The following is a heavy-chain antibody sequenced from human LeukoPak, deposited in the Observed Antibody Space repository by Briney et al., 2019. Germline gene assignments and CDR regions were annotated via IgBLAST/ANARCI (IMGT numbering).Heavy chain of an antibody. CDR1: GDSTSSDRYY. Sequence: KPSETLSLTCTISGDSTSSDRYYGGWVRQPPGKGLEWIGNIYYSGSTYYNPSLKSRVTMSVDTSKNQFFLKLNSVTAADTAVYYCARGRPYSGGYHLDYWGQGTLVTDS. V-gene: IGHV4-39*01. D-gene: IGHD1-26*01. J-gene: IGHJ4*02. CDR2: IYYSGST. CDR3: ARGRPYSGGYHLDY.